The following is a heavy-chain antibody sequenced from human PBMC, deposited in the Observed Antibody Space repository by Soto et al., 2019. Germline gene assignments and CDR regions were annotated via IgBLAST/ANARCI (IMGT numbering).Heavy chain of an antibody. CDR3: ASSYGVSWYGDF. CDR1: GDSFNDYP. D-gene: IGHD6-13*01. J-gene: IGHJ4*02. CDR2: TIPVSGTT. Sequence: QVQLVQSGAEVRKPGSSVKVSCHSSGDSFNDYPVTWVRQAPGQGLEWMGGTIPVSGTTNYAQEFQGRVTITADVSTSTVYMELSSLKDEDTAVYYCASSYGVSWYGDFWGQGTLVTVSS. V-gene: IGHV1-69*01.